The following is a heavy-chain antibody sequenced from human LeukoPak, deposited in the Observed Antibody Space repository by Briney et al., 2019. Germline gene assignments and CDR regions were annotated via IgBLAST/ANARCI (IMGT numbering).Heavy chain of an antibody. CDR2: INRHGNT. Sequence: SETLSLTCTVSGGSISSSNYFWGWVRQPPGKGLELIGEINRHGNTDYNPSLKSRVSMSIDTSKNQFSLKLISVTAADTAVYYCARLVPERFFQLNPEGYYDYWGQGTLVTVSS. CDR1: GGSISSSNYF. CDR3: ARLVPERFFQLNPEGYYDY. D-gene: IGHD3-3*01. J-gene: IGHJ4*02. V-gene: IGHV4-39*07.